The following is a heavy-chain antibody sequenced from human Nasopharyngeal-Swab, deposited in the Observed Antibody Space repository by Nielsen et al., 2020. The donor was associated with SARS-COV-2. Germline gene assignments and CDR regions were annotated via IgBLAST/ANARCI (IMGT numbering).Heavy chain of an antibody. Sequence: GESLKISCAASGFTVSSNYMSWVRQAPGKGLEWVSVIYSGGSTYYADSVKGRLTISRDNSKNTLYLQMNSLRAEDTAVYYCARDRWAGYTDYWGQGTLVTVSS. CDR2: IYSGGST. CDR1: GFTVSSNY. D-gene: IGHD6-13*01. V-gene: IGHV3-66*01. J-gene: IGHJ4*02. CDR3: ARDRWAGYTDY.